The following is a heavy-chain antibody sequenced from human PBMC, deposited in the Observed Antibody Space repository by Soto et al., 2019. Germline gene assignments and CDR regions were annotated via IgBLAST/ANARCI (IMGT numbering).Heavy chain of an antibody. Sequence: EVQLLESGGGLVQPGGSLRLSCAASGFTFSSYAMSWVRQAPGKGLEWVSAISGSGGSTYYADSVKGRFTISRDNPKNTLYLQRNSLRAEDTAVYYCAKDVGVVAAGGGAFDIWGQGTMVTVSS. CDR2: ISGSGGST. J-gene: IGHJ3*02. CDR1: GFTFSSYA. D-gene: IGHD2-15*01. V-gene: IGHV3-23*01. CDR3: AKDVGVVAAGGGAFDI.